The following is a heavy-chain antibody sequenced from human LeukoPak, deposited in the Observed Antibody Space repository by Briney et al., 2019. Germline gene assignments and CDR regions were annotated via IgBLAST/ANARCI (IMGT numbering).Heavy chain of an antibody. CDR1: GFTFSSYA. Sequence: PGGSLRLSCAASGFTFSSYAMSWVRQAPGKGLEWVSDISGSGGSTYYRDSVKGRFTISRDNSKNTLYLQMNSLTAGDTAVYYCAKDGTTTVTFDYWGQGTLVTVSS. V-gene: IGHV3-23*01. J-gene: IGHJ4*02. D-gene: IGHD4-11*01. CDR2: ISGSGGST. CDR3: AKDGTTTVTFDY.